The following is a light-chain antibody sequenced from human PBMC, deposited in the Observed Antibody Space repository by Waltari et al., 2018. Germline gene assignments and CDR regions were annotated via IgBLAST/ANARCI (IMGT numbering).Light chain of an antibody. CDR2: ATS. V-gene: IGKV1-39*01. Sequence: DIQMTQSPSSLSASVGDRVTITCRASKSISNNLNWYQQKPGKAPKLLIYATSVLQSGVPSRFSGRGSGTDFTLTISSLQPEDVAVYYCQQYYTTPRTFGQGTTVEIK. CDR3: QQYYTTPRT. CDR1: KSISNN. J-gene: IGKJ1*01.